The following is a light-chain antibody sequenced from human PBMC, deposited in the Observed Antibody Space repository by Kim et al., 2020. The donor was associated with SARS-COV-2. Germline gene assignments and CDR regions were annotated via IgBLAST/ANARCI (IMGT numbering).Light chain of an antibody. CDR1: SFNIVSNY. CDR3: AAWDDRLSGRV. Sequence: GQRVTISCSVSSFNIVSNYVYWYQQLPGTAPKVLIYRNNARPSGVPERFTGSKSGTSASLAISGLRSEDEADYYCAAWDDRLSGRVFGGGTQLTVL. V-gene: IGLV1-47*01. J-gene: IGLJ3*02. CDR2: RNN.